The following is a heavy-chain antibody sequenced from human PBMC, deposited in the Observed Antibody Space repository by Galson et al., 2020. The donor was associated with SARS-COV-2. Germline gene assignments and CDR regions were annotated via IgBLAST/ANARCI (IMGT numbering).Heavy chain of an antibody. CDR3: ARVTARLGRADY. CDR1: GYSFTSYW. Sequence: GESLKISCKGSGYSFTSYWIAWVRQMPGKGLEWVGSIYPGDSDTIYSPSFQGQVTISADKSISTAYLQWSSLKGSDTAMYLCARVTARLGRADYWGQGTLVTVSS. J-gene: IGHJ4*02. CDR2: IYPGDSDT. D-gene: IGHD6-6*01. V-gene: IGHV5-51*01.